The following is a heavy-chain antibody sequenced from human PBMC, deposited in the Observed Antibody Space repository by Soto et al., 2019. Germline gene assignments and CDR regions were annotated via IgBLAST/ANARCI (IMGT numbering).Heavy chain of an antibody. CDR3: ARSYYGSGRPDRFDP. CDR1: GYTFTSYY. J-gene: IGHJ5*02. V-gene: IGHV1-46*03. Sequence: GASVKVSCKASGYTFTSYYMHWVRQAPGQGLEWMGIINPSGGSTSYAQKFQGRVTMTRDTSTSTVYMELSSLRSEDTAVYYCARSYYGSGRPDRFDPWGQGTLVTVSS. CDR2: INPSGGST. D-gene: IGHD3-10*01.